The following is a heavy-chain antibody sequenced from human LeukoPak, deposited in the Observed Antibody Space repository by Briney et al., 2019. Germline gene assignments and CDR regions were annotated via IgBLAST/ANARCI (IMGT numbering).Heavy chain of an antibody. V-gene: IGHV3-74*01. CDR3: ARSTTHPYYNYMDV. CDR1: GFTVSSNY. CDR2: INSDGSTT. Sequence: PGGSLRLSCAASGFTVSSNYMSWVRQAPGEGLVWVSRINSDGSTTTYADSVKGRFTISRDNAKNTLYLQMNSLRVEDTAVYYCARSTTHPYYNYMDVWGKGTTVTLSS. D-gene: IGHD4-17*01. J-gene: IGHJ6*03.